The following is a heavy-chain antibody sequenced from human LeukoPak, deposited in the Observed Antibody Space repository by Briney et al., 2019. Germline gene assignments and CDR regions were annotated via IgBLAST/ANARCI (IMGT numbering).Heavy chain of an antibody. V-gene: IGHV4-59*01. Sequence: SESLSLTRGVSGGSISSYYWSWIPQPPGKSRGWIGDIYYSGSTHYNPSLESRVTISIDTSKKQVYLKLTSVTAADTAVYYCARDRRESTKPNDAFDIWGQGTMVTVSS. CDR3: ARDRRESTKPNDAFDI. J-gene: IGHJ3*02. D-gene: IGHD1-1*01. CDR2: IYYSGST. CDR1: GGSISSYY.